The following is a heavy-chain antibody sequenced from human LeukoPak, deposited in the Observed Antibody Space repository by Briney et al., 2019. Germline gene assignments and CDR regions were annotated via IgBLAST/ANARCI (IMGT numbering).Heavy chain of an antibody. D-gene: IGHD2-2*01. CDR2: ISAHNGNT. Sequence: ASVKVSCKASGYTFTSYGISWVRQAPGQGLEWMGWISAHNGNTNYAQKLQGRVTMTTDTSTSTAYMELRSLRSDDTAVYYCARDCVVVPAANYYYYGMDVWGKGTTVTVSS. J-gene: IGHJ6*04. CDR1: GYTFTSYG. CDR3: ARDCVVVPAANYYYYGMDV. V-gene: IGHV1-18*04.